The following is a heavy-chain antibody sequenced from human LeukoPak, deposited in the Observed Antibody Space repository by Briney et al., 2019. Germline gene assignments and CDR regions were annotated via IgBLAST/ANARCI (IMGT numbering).Heavy chain of an antibody. Sequence: GGSLRLSCAASGFTFSSYGMHWVRQAPGKGLEWVAVIWHDGSNKYYADSVKGRFTISRDTSKSTLYLQMTSLRAEDTAVYYCARDAPAFGFYSSSLGYWGQGTLVTVSS. CDR3: ARDAPAFGFYSSSLGY. J-gene: IGHJ4*02. V-gene: IGHV3-33*01. CDR1: GFTFSSYG. CDR2: IWHDGSNK. D-gene: IGHD6-6*01.